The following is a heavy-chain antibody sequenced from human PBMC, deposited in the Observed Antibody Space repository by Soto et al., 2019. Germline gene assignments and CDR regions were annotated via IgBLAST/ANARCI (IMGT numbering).Heavy chain of an antibody. D-gene: IGHD5-18*01. CDR3: ARASGYSYGPYGYWFDP. V-gene: IGHV4-31*03. Sequence: QVQLQESGPGLVKPSQTLSLTCSVSGGSISSGGYYWSWIRQHPGKGLEWIGYIYYSGSTYYNPSLKSRVTIAVDTSKNQFSLKLSSVTAADTAVYYCARASGYSYGPYGYWFDPWGQGTLVTVSS. CDR2: IYYSGST. J-gene: IGHJ5*02. CDR1: GGSISSGGYY.